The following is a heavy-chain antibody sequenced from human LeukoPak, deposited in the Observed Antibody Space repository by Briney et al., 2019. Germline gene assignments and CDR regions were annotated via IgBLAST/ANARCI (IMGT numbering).Heavy chain of an antibody. CDR1: GGSISGHS. CDR2: IFYSGPT. D-gene: IGHD3-22*01. V-gene: IGHV4-59*11. Sequence: SETLSLTCTVSGGSISGHSWSWIRQPPGKGLEWIGYIFYSGPTNYSPSLKSRVTISVDTSKNQFSLRLSSVTAADTAVYYCARDNYDSRGDAFDIWGQGTMVTVSS. J-gene: IGHJ3*02. CDR3: ARDNYDSRGDAFDI.